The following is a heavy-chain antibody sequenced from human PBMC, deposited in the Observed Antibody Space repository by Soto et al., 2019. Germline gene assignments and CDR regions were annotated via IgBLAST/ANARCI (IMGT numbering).Heavy chain of an antibody. CDR3: VRGSFGYYGP. CDR2: IRNPGYGGTT. D-gene: IGHD3-10*01. V-gene: IGHV3-49*04. J-gene: IGHJ5*02. CDR1: GFAFDING. Sequence: PGGSLRLSCAASGFAFDINGMTWVRQVPGKGLEWVGFIRNPGYGGTTEYATSVKGRFIISRDDSMSSAYLQLNSLKVDDSAVYYCVRGSFGYYGPWGQGTLVTVSS.